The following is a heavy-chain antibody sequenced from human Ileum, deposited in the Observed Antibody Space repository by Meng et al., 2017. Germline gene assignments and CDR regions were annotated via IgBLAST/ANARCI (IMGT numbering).Heavy chain of an antibody. Sequence: SSGGYYWSWIRQHPGKGLEWIGYIYDSGSTYYNPSLKSRIAISGDTSKNQFSLNLSSVTAADTAVYYCARGGTAYFDYWGQGTLVTVSS. CDR2: IYDSGST. V-gene: IGHV4-31*02. D-gene: IGHD1-1*01. CDR3: ARGGTAYFDY. J-gene: IGHJ4*02. CDR1: SSGGYY.